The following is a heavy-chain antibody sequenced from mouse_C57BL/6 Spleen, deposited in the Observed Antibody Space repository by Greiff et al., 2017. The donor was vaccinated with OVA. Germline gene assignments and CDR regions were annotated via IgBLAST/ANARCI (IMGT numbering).Heavy chain of an antibody. J-gene: IGHJ1*03. CDR1: GYTFTDYE. V-gene: IGHV1-15*01. CDR2: IDPETGGT. Sequence: VQLQESGAELVRPGASVTLSCKASGYTFTDYEMHWVKQTPVHGLEWIGAIDPETGGTASNQKFKGQAILTADKSSSTAYMELRSLTSEDSAVYYCTRGPERDYWYFDVWGTGTTVTVSS. D-gene: IGHD3-3*01. CDR3: TRGPERDYWYFDV.